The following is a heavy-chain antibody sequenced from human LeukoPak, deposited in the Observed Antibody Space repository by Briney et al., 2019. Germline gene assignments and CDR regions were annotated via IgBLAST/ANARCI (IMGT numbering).Heavy chain of an antibody. CDR1: GFTFNTYW. CDR3: ARGYSSTTPFDY. D-gene: IGHD5/OR15-5a*01. CDR2: INSDGSST. V-gene: IGHV3-74*01. J-gene: IGHJ4*02. Sequence: GGSLRLSCVASGFTFNTYWIHWVRQAPGKGLVWVSRINSDGSSTSYADSVKGRFTISRDNAKNTLYLQMNSLRAEDTAVYYCARGYSSTTPFDYWGQGTLVTVSS.